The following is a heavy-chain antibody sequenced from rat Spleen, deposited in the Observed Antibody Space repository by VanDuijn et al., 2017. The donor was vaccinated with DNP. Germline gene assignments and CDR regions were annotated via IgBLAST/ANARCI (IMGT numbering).Heavy chain of an antibody. CDR3: ARSDSYGFPY. J-gene: IGHJ3*01. Sequence: EVQLVESGGGLVQPGRSLKLSCAASGFTFSNYGMHWIRQAPTKGLEWVASISNTGDNTYYSDSVKGRFSLSRDNAKSTLYLQVNSLRSEDTATYYCARSDSYGFPYWGQGTLVTVSS. CDR1: GFTFSNYG. D-gene: IGHD1-2*01. V-gene: IGHV5-19*01. CDR2: ISNTGDNT.